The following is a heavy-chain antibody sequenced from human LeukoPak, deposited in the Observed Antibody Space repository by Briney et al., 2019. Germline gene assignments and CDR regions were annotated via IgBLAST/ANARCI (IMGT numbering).Heavy chain of an antibody. CDR2: IYYSGST. V-gene: IGHV4-39*07. J-gene: IGHJ3*02. CDR3: AREYCSGGSCYSAAFDI. Sequence: SETLSLTCTVSGGSISSSSYYWGWIRQPPGKGLEWIGSIYYSGSTYYNPSLKSRVTISVDTSKNQFSLKLSSVTAADTAVYYCAREYCSGGSCYSAAFDIWGQGTMVTVSS. D-gene: IGHD2-15*01. CDR1: GGSISSSSYY.